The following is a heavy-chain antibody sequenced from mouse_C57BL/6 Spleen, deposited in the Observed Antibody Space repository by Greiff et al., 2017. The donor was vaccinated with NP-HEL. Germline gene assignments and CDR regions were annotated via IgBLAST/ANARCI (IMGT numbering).Heavy chain of an antibody. J-gene: IGHJ1*03. CDR3: ARRGYGSRDWYFDV. CDR2: ISDGGSYT. V-gene: IGHV5-4*03. Sequence: EVMLVESGGGLVKPGGSLKLSCAASGFTFSSYAMSWVRQTPEKRLEWVATISDGGSYTYYPDNVKGRFTISRDNAKNNLYLQMSHLKSEDTAMYYCARRGYGSRDWYFDVWGTGTTVTVSS. D-gene: IGHD1-1*01. CDR1: GFTFSSYA.